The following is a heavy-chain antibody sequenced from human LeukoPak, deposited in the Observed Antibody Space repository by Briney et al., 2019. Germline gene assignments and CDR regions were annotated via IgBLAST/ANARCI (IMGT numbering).Heavy chain of an antibody. V-gene: IGHV3-23*01. CDR2: IGSTT. D-gene: IGHD1-26*01. CDR1: GFTFDNYA. J-gene: IGHJ4*02. Sequence: GGSLRLSCAASGFTFDNYAMYWVRQAPGKGLEWVSAIGSTTYYADSVKGRFTISRDNSENTLYLQMNSLRAEDTALYYCAKGSTSFYFEFWGQGTLVTVSS. CDR3: AKGSTSFYFEF.